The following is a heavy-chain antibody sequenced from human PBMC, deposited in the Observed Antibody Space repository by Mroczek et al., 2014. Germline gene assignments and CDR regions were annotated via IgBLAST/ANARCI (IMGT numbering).Heavy chain of an antibody. D-gene: IGHD2-15*01. CDR2: IYYSGST. J-gene: IGHJ4*02. V-gene: IGHV4-30-4*01. CDR1: GGSISSGDYY. CDR3: ARGYCSGGSCYSSSPLTYDY. Sequence: VQLVESGPGLVKPSQTLSLTCTVSGGSISSGDYYWSWIRQPPGKGLEWIGYIYYSGSTYYNPSLKSRVTISVDTSKNQFSLKLSSVTAADTAVYYCARGYCSGGSCYSSSPLTYDYWGQGTWSPSPQ.